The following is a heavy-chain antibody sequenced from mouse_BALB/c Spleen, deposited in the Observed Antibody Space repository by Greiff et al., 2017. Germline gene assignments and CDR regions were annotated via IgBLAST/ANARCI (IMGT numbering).Heavy chain of an antibody. CDR2: IYPSDSYT. J-gene: IGHJ2*01. CDR3: TRVGTGEYFDY. D-gene: IGHD4-1*01. CDR1: GYTFTSYW. V-gene: IGHV1-69*02. Sequence: QVQLKQPGAELVRPGASLKLSCKASGYTFTSYWINWVNQRPGQGLEWIGNIYPSDSYTNYNQKFKDKATLTVDKSSSTVYMQLSRPTSEDSAVYYCTRVGTGEYFDYWGQGTTLTVSS.